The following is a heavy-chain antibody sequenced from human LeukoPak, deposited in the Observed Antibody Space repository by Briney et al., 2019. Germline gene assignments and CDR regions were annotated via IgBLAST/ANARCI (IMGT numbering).Heavy chain of an antibody. V-gene: IGHV3-30-3*01. J-gene: IGHJ4*02. CDR1: GFTFSSYA. CDR3: ASYCSGGSCPTDY. D-gene: IGHD2-15*01. CDR2: ISYDGSNK. Sequence: GGSLRLSCAASGFTFSSYAMHWVRQAPGKGLEWVAVISYDGSNKYYADSVKGRFTISRDNSKNTLYLQMNSLRAEDTAVYYCASYCSGGSCPTDYWGQGTLVTVSS.